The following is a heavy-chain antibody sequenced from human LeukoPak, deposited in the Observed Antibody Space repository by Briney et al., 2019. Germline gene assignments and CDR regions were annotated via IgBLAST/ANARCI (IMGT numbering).Heavy chain of an antibody. J-gene: IGHJ4*02. V-gene: IGHV5-51*01. CDR2: IYPGDSDT. Sequence: GESLKISCKGSGYSFTSYWIGWVRQMPGKGLEWMGIIYPGDSDTRYSPSFQGQVTISADKSISTAYLQGSSLKASDTAMYYCARYLYYYDSSGYYFDYWGQGTLVTVSS. CDR1: GYSFTSYW. CDR3: ARYLYYYDSSGYYFDY. D-gene: IGHD3-22*01.